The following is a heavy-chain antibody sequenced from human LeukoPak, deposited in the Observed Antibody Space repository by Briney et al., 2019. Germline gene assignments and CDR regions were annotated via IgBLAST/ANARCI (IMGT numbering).Heavy chain of an antibody. CDR1: GYTFTSYG. Sequence: ASVKVSCKASGYTFTSYGISWVRQAPGQGLEWMGWISAYNGNTNYAQKLQGRVTMTTDTSTSTAYMELRSLRSDDTAVYYCARAPIAVGIYHMDVWGKGTTVTVSS. CDR3: ARAPIAVGIYHMDV. D-gene: IGHD6-19*01. CDR2: ISAYNGNT. J-gene: IGHJ6*03. V-gene: IGHV1-18*01.